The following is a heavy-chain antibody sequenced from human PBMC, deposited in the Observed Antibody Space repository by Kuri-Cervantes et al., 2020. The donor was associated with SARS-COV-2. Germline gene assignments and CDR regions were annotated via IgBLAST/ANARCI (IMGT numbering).Heavy chain of an antibody. D-gene: IGHD3-3*01. Sequence: SVKVSCKASGGTFSSYAISWVRQAPGQGLEWMGRIIPILGTANYAQKFQGRVTITADKSTSTAYMELSSLRSEDTAVYYCARGPLGSYDLWSGYYHNYDYWGQGTLVTVSS. J-gene: IGHJ4*02. CDR1: GGTFSSYA. CDR3: ARGPLGSYDLWSGYYHNYDY. V-gene: IGHV1-69*04. CDR2: IIPILGTA.